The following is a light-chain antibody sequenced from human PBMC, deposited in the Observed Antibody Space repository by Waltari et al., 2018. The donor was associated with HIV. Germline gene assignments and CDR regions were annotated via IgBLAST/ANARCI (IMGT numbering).Light chain of an antibody. CDR3: QSFHGITAV. J-gene: IGLJ3*02. CDR1: SGRVASNY. V-gene: IGLV6-57*02. CDR2: KDD. Sequence: NFMLTQPPSVSASPGKTVTISCTGLSGRVASNYVQWYQQRRGSAPTTVIYKDDQRPSGVPDRVSGSINSSSKSASLTISGLKTEDEADYYCQSFHGITAVFGGGTKLTVL.